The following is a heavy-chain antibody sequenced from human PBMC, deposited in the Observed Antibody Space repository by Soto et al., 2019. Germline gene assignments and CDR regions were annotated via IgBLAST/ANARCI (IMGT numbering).Heavy chain of an antibody. V-gene: IGHV1-69*13. CDR2: IIPIFGTA. D-gene: IGHD4-17*01. J-gene: IGHJ6*02. Sequence: VASVQVSCKASGGTFSSYAISWVRQAPGQGLEWMGGIIPIFGTANYAQKFQGRVTITADESTSTAYMELSSLRSEDTAVYYCATTVTTYYYYYAMDVWGQGTTVTVS. CDR3: ATTVTTYYYYYAMDV. CDR1: GGTFSSYA.